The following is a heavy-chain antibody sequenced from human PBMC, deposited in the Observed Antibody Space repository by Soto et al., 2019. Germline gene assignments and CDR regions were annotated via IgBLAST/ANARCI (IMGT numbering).Heavy chain of an antibody. V-gene: IGHV4-31*11. CDR3: ARGSFSSSSSWFGP. CDR1: CGSISSGGYY. Sequence: SEIMSLTSAVCCGSISSGGYYGSWIRQHPGKGLEWIWYIYYSGRTYYNPSLHSRVSIAVDTTENQFSLKLTSVTAADTSVYYCARGSFSSSSSWFGPWGRGTLVTVSS. J-gene: IGHJ5*02. D-gene: IGHD6-6*01. CDR2: IYYSGRT.